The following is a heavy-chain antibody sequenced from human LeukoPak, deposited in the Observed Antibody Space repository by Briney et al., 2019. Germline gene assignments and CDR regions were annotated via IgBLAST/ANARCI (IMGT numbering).Heavy chain of an antibody. V-gene: IGHV3-23*01. CDR3: ARVLSPAYGDQVDY. D-gene: IGHD4-17*01. J-gene: IGHJ4*02. CDR2: ISGSGGTT. CDR1: EFTFSSYA. Sequence: GGSLRLSCAASEFTFSSYAMSWVRQAPGKGLEWVSAISGSGGTTYYADSVKGRFTISRDNSKNTLYLQMNSLRAEDTAVYYCARVLSPAYGDQVDYWGQGTLVTVSS.